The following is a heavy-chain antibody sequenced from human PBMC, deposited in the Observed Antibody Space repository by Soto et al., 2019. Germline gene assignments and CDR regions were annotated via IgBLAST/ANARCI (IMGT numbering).Heavy chain of an antibody. Sequence: EVQLVETGGGLVQPGGSLRLSCAASGFSFSSYAMNWVRQAPGKGLEWVSYISSTSSTIYYADSVKGRFTISRDHAENSLYLKMNSQRDEDTAVYFCARDRGYTGYELQYWGKGALVIVSS. V-gene: IGHV3-48*02. CDR2: ISSTSSTI. D-gene: IGHD5-12*01. J-gene: IGHJ4*02. CDR1: GFSFSSYA. CDR3: ARDRGYTGYELQY.